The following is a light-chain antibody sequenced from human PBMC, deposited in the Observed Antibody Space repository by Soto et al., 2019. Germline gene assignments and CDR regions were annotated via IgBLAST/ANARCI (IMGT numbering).Light chain of an antibody. Sequence: ALIWPPSVSGVPRRGGPFFCTGNKNDFGDSDYVSWYQQHPGGAPKLVIYDVTSRPSGVSNRLSGSKSGFTASLTISGLQAVDDAHYYCSSYRTYRTLEVFGTGTKVTVL. CDR2: DVT. CDR1: KNDFGDSDY. V-gene: IGLV2-14*03. J-gene: IGLJ1*01. CDR3: SSYRTYRTLEV.